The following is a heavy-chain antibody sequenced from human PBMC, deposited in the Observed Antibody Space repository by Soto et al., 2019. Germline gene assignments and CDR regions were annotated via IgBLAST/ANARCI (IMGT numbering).Heavy chain of an antibody. V-gene: IGHV3-23*01. CDR2: ISGSGGST. CDR3: AKDRAEGYSSSWYGPYYYGMGV. Sequence: GGSLRLSCAASGFTFSSYAMSWVRQAPGKGLEWVSAISGSGGSTYYADSVKGRFTISRDNSKNTLYLQMNSLRAEDTAVYYCAKDRAEGYSSSWYGPYYYGMGVWGQGTTVTVSS. CDR1: GFTFSSYA. D-gene: IGHD6-13*01. J-gene: IGHJ6*02.